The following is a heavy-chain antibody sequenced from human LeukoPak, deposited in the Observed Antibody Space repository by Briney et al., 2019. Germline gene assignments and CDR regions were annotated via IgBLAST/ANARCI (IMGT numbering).Heavy chain of an antibody. J-gene: IGHJ4*02. CDR1: GGTFSSYA. V-gene: IGHV1-69*13. CDR2: IIPIFGTA. CDR3: ARSYQPLLYAVDY. D-gene: IGHD2-2*02. Sequence: SVKVSCKASGGTFSSYAISWVRQAPGQGLEWMGGIIPIFGTANYAQKFRGRVTITADESTSTAYMELSSLRSEDTAVYYCARSYQPLLYAVDYWGQGTLVTVSS.